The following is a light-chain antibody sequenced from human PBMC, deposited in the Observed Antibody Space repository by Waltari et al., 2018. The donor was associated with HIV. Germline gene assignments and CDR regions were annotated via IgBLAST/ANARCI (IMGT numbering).Light chain of an antibody. CDR1: SDGVGYYNY. CDR3: SSYVGSSTSWL. Sequence: QSALTQPASVSGSPGQSIVISCTGTSDGVGYYNYVAWYQQHPGKVPKLVIYDVTSRPSGVSNRFSGSKSGNTASLTISGLRADDEAEYYCSSYVGSSTSWLFGGGTKLTV. CDR2: DVT. J-gene: IGLJ3*02. V-gene: IGLV2-14*03.